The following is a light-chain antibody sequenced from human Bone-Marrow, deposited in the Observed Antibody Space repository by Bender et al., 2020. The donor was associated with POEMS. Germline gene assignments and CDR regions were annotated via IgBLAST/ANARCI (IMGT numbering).Light chain of an antibody. J-gene: IGLJ3*02. CDR2: YDD. Sequence: QSLLTQPPSACGAPWQRVTTSCSGSSSNIGRDVVNWYQQVPGAAPKLLIYYDDLLTPGVSDRFSASKSGTSSSLGISGLQSEDEALSYCSAWDDGLSGWVFGGRTKLTV. V-gene: IGLV1-36*01. CDR1: SSNIGRDV. CDR3: SAWDDGLSGWV.